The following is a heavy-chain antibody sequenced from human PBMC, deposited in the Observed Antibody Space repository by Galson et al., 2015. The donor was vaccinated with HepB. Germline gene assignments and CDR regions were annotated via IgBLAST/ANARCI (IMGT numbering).Heavy chain of an antibody. CDR1: GYTFTRYY. J-gene: IGHJ3*02. V-gene: IGHV1-46*03. D-gene: IGHD3-16*01. Sequence: SVKVSCKASGYTFTRYYFNWVRQAPGQGLEWMGIINPSSGSTRYAQKFQGRVTMTRDTSTSTVYMELSSLTSDYTAVYYCARSAYYVRAFDIWGQGTMVTVSS. CDR2: INPSSGST. CDR3: ARSAYYVRAFDI.